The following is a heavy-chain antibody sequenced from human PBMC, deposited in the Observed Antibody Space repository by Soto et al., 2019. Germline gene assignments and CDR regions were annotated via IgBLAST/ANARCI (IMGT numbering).Heavy chain of an antibody. D-gene: IGHD2-8*02. J-gene: IGHJ5*02. Sequence: SETLSLTCAVSGASIGSGGWWSWVRQPPGKGLEWIAEIFHDGNTNYSPSLKSRVTIPVDKSQNQFSLNVYSVTAADTAVYYCARHEGWTGPDQWGQGTLVTVSS. V-gene: IGHV4-4*02. CDR3: ARHEGWTGPDQ. CDR1: GASIGSGGW. CDR2: IFHDGNT.